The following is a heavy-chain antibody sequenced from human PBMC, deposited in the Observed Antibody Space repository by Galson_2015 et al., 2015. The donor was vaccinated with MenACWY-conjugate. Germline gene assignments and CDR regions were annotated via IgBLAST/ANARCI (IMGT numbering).Heavy chain of an antibody. D-gene: IGHD2-2*01. CDR2: ISSASTYI. CDR1: GLTFSSYT. CDR3: ARDWYIVVEDNWFDP. Sequence: SLRLSCAASGLTFSSYTMSWVRQAPGKGLEWVSSISSASTYIFYADPVKGRFTISRDNAKNALFLQMDSLRAEDTAVYYCARDWYIVVEDNWFDPWGQGTLVTVSS. J-gene: IGHJ5*02. V-gene: IGHV3-21*01.